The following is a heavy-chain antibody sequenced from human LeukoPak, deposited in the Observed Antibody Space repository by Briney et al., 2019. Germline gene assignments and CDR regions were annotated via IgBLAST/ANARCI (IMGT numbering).Heavy chain of an antibody. J-gene: IGHJ6*02. V-gene: IGHV3-23*01. D-gene: IGHD2-8*01. Sequence: GGSLRLSCAASGFTFSSYAMTWVRQAPGKGLEWVSAISGSSDSTYYADSVKGRFTISRDNSKNTLYLQMDSLRAEDTAVYYCAKDLMWIYDALDVWGQGTTVTVSS. CDR3: AKDLMWIYDALDV. CDR1: GFTFSSYA. CDR2: ISGSSDST.